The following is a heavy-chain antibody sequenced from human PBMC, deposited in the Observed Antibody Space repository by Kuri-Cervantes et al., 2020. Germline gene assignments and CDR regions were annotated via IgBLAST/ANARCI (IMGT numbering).Heavy chain of an antibody. CDR1: GFTFSSYS. V-gene: IGHV3-21*01. D-gene: IGHD2-15*01. CDR3: ARDSATVSTTHVY. J-gene: IGHJ4*02. CDR2: ISSSSSYI. Sequence: GESLKISCAASGFTFSSYSMNWVRQAPGKGLEWVSYISSSSSYIYYADSVKGRFTISRDNAKNSLYLQMNSLRAEETAVYYCARDSATVSTTHVYWGQGTLVTVSS.